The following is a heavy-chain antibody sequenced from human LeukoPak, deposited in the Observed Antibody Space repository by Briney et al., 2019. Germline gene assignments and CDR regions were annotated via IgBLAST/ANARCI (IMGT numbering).Heavy chain of an antibody. J-gene: IGHJ6*02. CDR3: AQQLAVEGNHYYYYGLDV. D-gene: IGHD6-13*01. V-gene: IGHV3-48*02. CDR2: NSSSTTNI. Sequence: GRSLRLSCAASGFTFSSYSMNWVRQAPGKGLEWVSYNSSSTTNIFYADSVKGRFTISRDNAQDSLYLQMNSLRDEDTAVYYCAQQLAVEGNHYYYYGLDVWGQGTTVTVSS. CDR1: GFTFSSYS.